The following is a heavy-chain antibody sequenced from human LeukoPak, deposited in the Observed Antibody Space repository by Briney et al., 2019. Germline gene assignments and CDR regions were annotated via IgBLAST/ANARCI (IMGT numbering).Heavy chain of an antibody. Sequence: SETLSLTCTVSGGSITTYYWSWIRQPAGKGLEWIGRIWTSGSTNYHRSLKSRVTMSVGTSKNQFSLRLSSVTATDTAVYYCARSHYYFDSSGYHPDDAFDIWGQGTMVIASS. CDR2: IWTSGST. CDR1: GGSITTYY. CDR3: ARSHYYFDSSGYHPDDAFDI. D-gene: IGHD3-22*01. V-gene: IGHV4-4*07. J-gene: IGHJ3*02.